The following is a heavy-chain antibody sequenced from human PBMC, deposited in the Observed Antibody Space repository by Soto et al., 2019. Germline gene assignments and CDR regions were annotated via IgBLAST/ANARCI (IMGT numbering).Heavy chain of an antibody. J-gene: IGHJ5*02. V-gene: IGHV3-7*01. D-gene: IGHD3-10*01. CDR1: GLTFSTYW. CDR2: INEDGTEK. CDR3: ARDNGNPKGRFDP. Sequence: EGQLVESGGGLVQPGGSLRLSCAASGLTFSTYWMSWVRQAPGQGLEWVANINEDGTEKYFVDSVKGRFTISRDNSKKALYLQMNSLRAEDTAVYYCARDNGNPKGRFDPWGQGTLVTVSS.